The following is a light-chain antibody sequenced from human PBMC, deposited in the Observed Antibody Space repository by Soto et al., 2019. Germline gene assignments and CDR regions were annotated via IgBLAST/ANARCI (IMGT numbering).Light chain of an antibody. CDR3: QQRYNWPPT. V-gene: IGKV3-11*01. Sequence: EIVLTQSPATVSLSPGERGTLSCRASQSVSSYLAWYQQKPGQAPRLLIYDASNRATGIPARFSGSGSGTDFTLTISSLEPEDFAVYYCQQRYNWPPTFGGGTKVEI. CDR2: DAS. J-gene: IGKJ4*01. CDR1: QSVSSY.